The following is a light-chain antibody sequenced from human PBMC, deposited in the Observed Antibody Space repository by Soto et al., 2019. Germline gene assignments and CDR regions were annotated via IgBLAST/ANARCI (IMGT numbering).Light chain of an antibody. CDR3: QQRSNWPTGLT. V-gene: IGKV3-11*01. Sequence: EIVLTQSPATLSLSPGERATLSCRASQSVSSYLAWYQQKPGQAPRLLIYDASNRATGIPARFRDSGSGTDFTLTISSLEPENFAVYSCQQRSNWPTGLTFGGGTKVEIK. CDR2: DAS. J-gene: IGKJ4*01. CDR1: QSVSSY.